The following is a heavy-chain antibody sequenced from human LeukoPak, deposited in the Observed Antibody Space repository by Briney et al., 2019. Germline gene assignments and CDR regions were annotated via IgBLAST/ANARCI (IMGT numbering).Heavy chain of an antibody. CDR3: ARYRGRNGSNYYFDS. J-gene: IGHJ4*02. Sequence: PSETLSLTCGVYGGSFSGYYWSWIRQPPGKGLEWIGEIIHTGSTNYNPSLKSRVTISIDTSKSQFSLRPSSVTAADTAVYYCARYRGRNGSNYYFDSWGQGILVTVSS. CDR1: GGSFSGYY. CDR2: IIHTGST. D-gene: IGHD5-24*01. V-gene: IGHV4-34*12.